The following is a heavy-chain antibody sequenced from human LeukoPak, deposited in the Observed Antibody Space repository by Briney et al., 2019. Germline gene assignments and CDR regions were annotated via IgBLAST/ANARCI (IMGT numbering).Heavy chain of an antibody. CDR1: GGSISSSNW. D-gene: IGHD3-22*01. J-gene: IGHJ4*02. CDR2: IYHSGST. Sequence: SETLSLTCAVSGGSISSSNWWSWVRQPPGKGLEWIGEIYHSGSTNYNPSLKSRVTISVDKSKNQFSLKLSSVTAADTAAYYCARWGDYYDSSGHTAFDYWGQGTLVTVSS. V-gene: IGHV4-4*02. CDR3: ARWGDYYDSSGHTAFDY.